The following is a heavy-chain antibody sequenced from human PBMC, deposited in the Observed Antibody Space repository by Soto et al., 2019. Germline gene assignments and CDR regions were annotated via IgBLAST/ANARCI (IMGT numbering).Heavy chain of an antibody. CDR1: GFSLTTGKMG. CDR2: IFSDNER. V-gene: IGHV2-26*01. Sequence: QVTLKESGPALVKPTETLTLTCTVSGFSLTTGKMGVSWIRQPPGKALEWLAHIFSDNERSYSTSLQGRLTISKDTSGSQVVLSMTNVDPVDTATYYCARMNVDSYQFYYAMDVWGQVTTVTVSS. CDR3: ARMNVDSYQFYYAMDV. J-gene: IGHJ6*02. D-gene: IGHD4-17*01.